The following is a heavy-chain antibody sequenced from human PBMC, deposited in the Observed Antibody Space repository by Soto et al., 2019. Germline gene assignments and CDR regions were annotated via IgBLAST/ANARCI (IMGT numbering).Heavy chain of an antibody. V-gene: IGHV3-23*01. CDR1: GFTFSSYA. J-gene: IGHJ4*02. CDR2: ISGSGGST. Sequence: GGSLRLSCAASGFTFSSYAMSWVRQAPGKGLEWVSAISGSGGSTYYADSVKGRFTISRDNSKNTLYLQMNSLRAEDTAVYYCAKSRVPAATTRYYFDYWGQGTLVTVSS. D-gene: IGHD2-2*01. CDR3: AKSRVPAATTRYYFDY.